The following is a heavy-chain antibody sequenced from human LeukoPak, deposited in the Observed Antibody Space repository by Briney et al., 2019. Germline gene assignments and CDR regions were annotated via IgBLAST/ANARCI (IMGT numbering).Heavy chain of an antibody. J-gene: IGHJ4*02. V-gene: IGHV5-51*01. D-gene: IGHD2-21*02. Sequence: GESLKISCKGSGYSFTSYWIGWVRQMPAKGLEWMGIIYPGDSDTRYSPSFQGQVTISADKSISTAYLQWSSLKASDTAMYYCARGGLAYCGGDCYGYFDYWGQGTLVTVSS. CDR1: GYSFTSYW. CDR3: ARGGLAYCGGDCYGYFDY. CDR2: IYPGDSDT.